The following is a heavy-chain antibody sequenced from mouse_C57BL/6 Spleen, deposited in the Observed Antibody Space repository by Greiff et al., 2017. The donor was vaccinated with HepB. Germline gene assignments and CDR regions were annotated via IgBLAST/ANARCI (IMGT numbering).Heavy chain of an antibody. CDR1: GYTFTDYE. CDR3: TRLGYEASIAY. CDR2: IDPETGGT. D-gene: IGHD2-3*01. V-gene: IGHV1-15*01. J-gene: IGHJ3*01. Sequence: VQLQQSGAELVRPGASVKLSCKASGYTFTDYEMHWVKQTPVHGLEWIGAIDPETGGTAYNQKFKGKAILTADKSSSTAYMELRSLTSEDSAVYFCTRLGYEASIAYWGQGTLVTVSA.